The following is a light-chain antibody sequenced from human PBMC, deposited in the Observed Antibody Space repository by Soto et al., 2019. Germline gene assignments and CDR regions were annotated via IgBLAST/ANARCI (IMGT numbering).Light chain of an antibody. CDR1: LTVSSSH. CDR3: QLYGIALPT. J-gene: IGKJ1*01. Sequence: SPGTPYQYKRERATLSCRVRLTVSSSHLAWYQQKPGQAPTLLSYGVSVRAIGIPDRFGGSGSGTDFTLTIIILEPEDFTLYCSQLYGIALPTFGQVAK. CDR2: GVS. V-gene: IGKV3-20*01.